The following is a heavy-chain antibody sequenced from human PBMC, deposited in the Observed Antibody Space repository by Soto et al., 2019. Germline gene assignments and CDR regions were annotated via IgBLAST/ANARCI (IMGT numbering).Heavy chain of an antibody. CDR1: GFTFSDHY. J-gene: IGHJ4*02. CDR3: TVWGSGNDFGAA. CDR2: SKNKADSYTT. D-gene: IGHD3-10*01. Sequence: EVQLVESGGGLVQPGGSLRLSCAASGFTFSDHYMDWVRQAPGKGLEWVGRSKNKADSYTTEYAPSLKGRFTISRDGSKNSLFLQMNSLKTEDPAVYYCTVWGSGNDFGAAWGQGILVTVSS. V-gene: IGHV3-72*01.